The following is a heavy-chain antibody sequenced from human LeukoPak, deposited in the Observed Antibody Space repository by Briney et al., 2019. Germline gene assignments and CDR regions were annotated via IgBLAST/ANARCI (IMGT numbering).Heavy chain of an antibody. Sequence: GGSLRLSCGASGFTFSSYPMSWVRQAPGKGLEWVSVISETGDVTHYADSMKGRFTISRDNIKNTLNLQMNSLRAEDTAIYYCARDSSHYLGSSDYWGQGTLVTVSS. CDR1: GFTFSSYP. V-gene: IGHV3-23*01. CDR3: ARDSSHYLGSSDY. J-gene: IGHJ4*02. D-gene: IGHD6-6*01. CDR2: ISETGDVT.